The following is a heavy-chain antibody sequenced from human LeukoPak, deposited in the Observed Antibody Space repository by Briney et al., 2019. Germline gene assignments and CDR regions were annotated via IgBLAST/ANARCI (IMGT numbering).Heavy chain of an antibody. Sequence: PGGSLRLSCAASGFAFSSYAMTWVRQAPGKGLEWLSSISAGGGGADNANSVMGRFSISRDNSKNTLYLQMNNLRVEDTAVYYCAKAVRSGVYGGYYFDYWGQGTLVTVSS. CDR1: GFAFSSYA. D-gene: IGHD2-15*01. V-gene: IGHV3-23*01. CDR2: ISAGGGGA. CDR3: AKAVRSGVYGGYYFDY. J-gene: IGHJ4*02.